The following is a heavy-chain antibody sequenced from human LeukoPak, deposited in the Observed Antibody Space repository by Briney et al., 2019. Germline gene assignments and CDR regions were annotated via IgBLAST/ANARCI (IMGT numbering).Heavy chain of an antibody. CDR1: GFTFSSYA. CDR2: ITGRGTNT. V-gene: IGHV3-23*01. CDR3: ARDGAPELRFNTYFDY. Sequence: PGGSLRLSCAASGFTFSSYAMSWVRQAPGEGLEWVSGITGRGTNTYYADSVKGRFTISRDNAKNSLYLQMNSLRAEDTAVYFCARDGAPELRFNTYFDYWGQGTLVTVSS. D-gene: IGHD5-12*01. J-gene: IGHJ4*02.